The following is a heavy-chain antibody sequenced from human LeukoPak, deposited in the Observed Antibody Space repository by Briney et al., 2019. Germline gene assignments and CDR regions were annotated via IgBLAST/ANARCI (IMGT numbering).Heavy chain of an antibody. CDR1: GLTFADYT. CDR2: ISRNGVAT. J-gene: IGHJ4*02. Sequence: GGSLRLSCAASGLTFADYTMHWVRQAPGKGLEWVSLISRNGVATKYADSVRGRFTISRDNSKNSLYLQMNSLRAEDTALYYCAKDNQPVNYYDSSGYLDYWGQGTLVTVSS. D-gene: IGHD3-22*01. CDR3: AKDNQPVNYYDSSGYLDY. V-gene: IGHV3-43*01.